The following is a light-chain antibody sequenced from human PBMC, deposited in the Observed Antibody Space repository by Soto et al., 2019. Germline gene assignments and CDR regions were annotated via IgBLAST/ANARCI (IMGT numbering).Light chain of an antibody. V-gene: IGKV3D-20*02. J-gene: IGKJ4*01. CDR3: QQRSDWPPLT. Sequence: ENLLTQSPGTLSLSPGEGATLSCRASRGVSANYLAWYQQKPGQAPRLLIYDAFTRATGIPDRFSGTGSGTDFTLTISRLEPEDFAVYYCQQRSDWPPLTFGGGTKVDIK. CDR2: DAF. CDR1: RGVSANY.